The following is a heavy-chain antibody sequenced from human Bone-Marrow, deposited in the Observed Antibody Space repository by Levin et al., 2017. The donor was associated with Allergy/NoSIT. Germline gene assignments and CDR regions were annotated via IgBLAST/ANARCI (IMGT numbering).Heavy chain of an antibody. J-gene: IGHJ4*02. CDR3: AKVSMITFGGVIAPYFDY. D-gene: IGHD3-16*02. CDR1: GFTFSSYA. CDR2: ISGSGGST. Sequence: GGSLRLSCAASGFTFSSYAMSWVRQAPGKGLEWVSAISGSGGSTYYADSVKGRFTISRDNSKNTLYLQMNSLRAEDTAVYYCAKVSMITFGGVIAPYFDYWGQGTLVTVSS. V-gene: IGHV3-23*01.